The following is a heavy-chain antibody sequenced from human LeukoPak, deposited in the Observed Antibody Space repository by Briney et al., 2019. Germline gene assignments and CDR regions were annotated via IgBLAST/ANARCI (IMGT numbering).Heavy chain of an antibody. CDR1: GYTFTSYY. CDR3: AREIKGIGLDY. CDR2: INPSGGST. V-gene: IGHV1-46*01. Sequence: ASVKVSCKASGYTFTSYYMHWVRQAPGQGPEWMGIINPSGGSTSYAQKFQGRVTMTRDMSTSTVYMELSSLRSEDTAVYYCAREIKGIGLDYWGQGTLVTISS. J-gene: IGHJ4*02. D-gene: IGHD3/OR15-3a*01.